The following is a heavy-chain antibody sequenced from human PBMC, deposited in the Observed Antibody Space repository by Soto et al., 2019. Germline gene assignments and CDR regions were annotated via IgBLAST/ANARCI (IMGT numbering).Heavy chain of an antibody. Sequence: SETLSLTCTVSGGSISSYVWSWIRHPPGRGLEWIGYIYYSGSTNYNPSLKSRVTISVDTSKNQFSLKLSSVTAADTALYYCAREKATHVGPRGDWFAPWGQGTLVPVSS. J-gene: IGHJ5*02. CDR1: GGSISSYV. CDR2: IYYSGST. D-gene: IGHD5-12*01. CDR3: AREKATHVGPRGDWFAP. V-gene: IGHV4-59*01.